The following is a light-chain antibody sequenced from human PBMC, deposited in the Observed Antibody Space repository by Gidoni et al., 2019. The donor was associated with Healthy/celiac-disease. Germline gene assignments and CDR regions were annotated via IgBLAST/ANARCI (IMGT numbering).Light chain of an antibody. V-gene: IGLV1-40*01. CDR3: QSYDSSLSAHVV. Sequence: QSVLTQPPSVSAAPGQRVTIPCTGRSSNIGAGYDVHWYQQLPGTAPKLPIYGNSNRPSGVTDRFSGSKSGTSASLAITGLQAEDEADYYCQSYDSSLSAHVVFGGGTKLTVL. J-gene: IGLJ2*01. CDR2: GNS. CDR1: SSNIGAGYD.